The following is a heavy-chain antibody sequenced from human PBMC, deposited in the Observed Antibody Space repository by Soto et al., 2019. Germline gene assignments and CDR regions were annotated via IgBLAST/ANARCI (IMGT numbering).Heavy chain of an antibody. J-gene: IGHJ6*02. CDR2: IWYDGSNK. CDR1: GFTFSSYG. CDR3: ARGSGRQLWLRSYYYYGMDV. Sequence: PGGSLRLSCAVSGFTFSSYGMHWVRQAPGKGLEWVAVIWYDGSNKYYADSVKGRFTISRDNSKNTLYLQMNSLRAEDTAVYYCARGSGRQLWLRSYYYYGMDVWGQGTTVTVSS. V-gene: IGHV3-33*01. D-gene: IGHD5-18*01.